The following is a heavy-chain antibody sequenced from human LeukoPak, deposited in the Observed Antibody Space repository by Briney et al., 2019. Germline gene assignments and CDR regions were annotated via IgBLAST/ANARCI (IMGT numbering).Heavy chain of an antibody. CDR1: GYTFTSYD. CDR2: MNPNSGNT. CDR3: AVVFSGYSYGYRGAFDI. J-gene: IGHJ3*02. V-gene: IGHV1-8*01. Sequence: GASVKVSCKASGYTFTSYDINWVRQATGQGLEWMGWMNPNSGNTGYAQKFQGRVTMTRNTSISTAYMELSSLRSEDTAVYYCAVVFSGYSYGYRGAFDIWGQGTMVTVSS. D-gene: IGHD5-18*01.